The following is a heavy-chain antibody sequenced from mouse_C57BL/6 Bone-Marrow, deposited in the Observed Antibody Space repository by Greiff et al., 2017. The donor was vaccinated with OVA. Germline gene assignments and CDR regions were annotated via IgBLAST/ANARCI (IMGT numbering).Heavy chain of an antibody. CDR1: GYTFTSYW. CDR2: IDPSDSYT. D-gene: IGHD1-1*01. CDR3: ARRRYGSSYWYFDV. J-gene: IGHJ1*03. V-gene: IGHV1-69*01. Sequence: QVQLQQPGAELVMPGASVKLSCKASGYTFTSYWMHWVKQRPGQGLEWIGEIDPSDSYTNYNQKFKGKSTLTVDKSSSTAYMQLSSLTSEDSAVYYCARRRYGSSYWYFDVWGTGTTVTVSS.